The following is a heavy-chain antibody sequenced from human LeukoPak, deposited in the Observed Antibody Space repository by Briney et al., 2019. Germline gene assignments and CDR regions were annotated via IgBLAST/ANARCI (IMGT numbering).Heavy chain of an antibody. J-gene: IGHJ5*02. CDR2: IYHSGST. V-gene: IGHV4-38-2*02. Sequence: SETLSLTCTVSGYSISSGYYWGWIRQPPGKGLEWIGSIYHSGSTYYNPSLKSRVTISVDTSKNQFSLKLSSVTAADTAVYYCARGFIAVAVVFDPWGQGALVTVSS. D-gene: IGHD6-19*01. CDR3: ARGFIAVAVVFDP. CDR1: GYSISSGYY.